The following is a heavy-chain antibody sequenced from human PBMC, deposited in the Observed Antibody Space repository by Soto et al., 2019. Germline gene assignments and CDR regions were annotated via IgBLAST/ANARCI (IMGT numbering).Heavy chain of an antibody. D-gene: IGHD6-6*01. CDR1: GDSVSSNSGA. Sequence: QSQTLSLTCAISGDSVSSNSGAWNWIRQSPSRGLEWLGRTYYTSEWYNDYAISVKSRITINPDTSKNQFSLHLNSVTPEDTAVYYCALALTSSSFAFDIWGQGTMVTVSS. CDR3: ALALTSSSFAFDI. J-gene: IGHJ3*02. CDR2: TYYTSEWYN. V-gene: IGHV6-1*01.